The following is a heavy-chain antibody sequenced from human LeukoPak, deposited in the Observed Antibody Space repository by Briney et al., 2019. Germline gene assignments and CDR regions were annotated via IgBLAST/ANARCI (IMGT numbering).Heavy chain of an antibody. Sequence: SETLSLTCTVSGGSISSYYWSWIRQPAGKGLEWIGRIYTSGSTNYNPSLKSRVTMSVDTSKNQFSLKLSSVTAADTAVYYCARDHAVWGGTWIDYWGQGTLATVSS. D-gene: IGHD3-10*01. CDR2: IYTSGST. CDR1: GGSISSYY. J-gene: IGHJ4*02. CDR3: ARDHAVWGGTWIDY. V-gene: IGHV4-4*07.